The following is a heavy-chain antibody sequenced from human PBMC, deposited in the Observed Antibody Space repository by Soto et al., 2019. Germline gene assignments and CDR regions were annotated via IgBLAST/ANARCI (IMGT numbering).Heavy chain of an antibody. J-gene: IGHJ4*02. CDR3: ARDRGWGSWGRYYLES. CDR1: GGSISSYY. D-gene: IGHD2-15*01. CDR2: IYYSGST. Sequence: SETLSLTCTVSGGSISSYYWSWIRQPPGKGLEWIGYIYYSGSTNYNPSLKSRVTISVDTSKNQFSLKLSSVTAADTAVYYCARDRGWGSWGRYYLESWGKGILVTVSS. V-gene: IGHV4-59*12.